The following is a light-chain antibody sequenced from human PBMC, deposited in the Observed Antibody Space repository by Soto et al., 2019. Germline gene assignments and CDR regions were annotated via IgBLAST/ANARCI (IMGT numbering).Light chain of an antibody. CDR1: QSISSF. Sequence: DIQMTQSPSSLSASVEDRVTITCRASQSISSFLNWFQQKPGKAPKLLIYAASSLPSGVPSRFSGSGSGTDFTLTISSLQLEDFATYYCQQSYSSPFTFGGGTNVEIK. CDR2: AAS. J-gene: IGKJ4*01. V-gene: IGKV1-39*01. CDR3: QQSYSSPFT.